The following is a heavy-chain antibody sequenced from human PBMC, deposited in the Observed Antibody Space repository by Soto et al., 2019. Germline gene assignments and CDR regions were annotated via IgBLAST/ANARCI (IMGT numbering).Heavy chain of an antibody. Sequence: ASVKVSCKASGHSFGDYYIHWVRQAPGQGPEWMGWINPNSGATNYAQKFQGRFTLTRDTSINTAYMDLTTLTSDDTALYYCARGEEGAGSHFESWGQVTPVTVSS. CDR3: ARGEEGAGSHFES. D-gene: IGHD3-9*01. CDR2: INPNSGAT. V-gene: IGHV1-2*02. CDR1: GHSFGDYY. J-gene: IGHJ4*02.